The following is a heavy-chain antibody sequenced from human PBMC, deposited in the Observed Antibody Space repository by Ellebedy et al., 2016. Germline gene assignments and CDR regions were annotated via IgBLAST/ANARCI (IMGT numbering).Heavy chain of an antibody. CDR3: ARVDILTGYYSLWDY. V-gene: IGHV5-51*01. CDR1: GYSFTSYW. D-gene: IGHD3-9*01. J-gene: IGHJ4*02. Sequence: GESLKISCKGSGYSFTSYWIGWVRQMPGKGLEWMGIIYPGDSDTRYSPSFQGQVTISADKSISTAYLQWSSLKASDTAMYYCARVDILTGYYSLWDYWGQGTLVTVSS. CDR2: IYPGDSDT.